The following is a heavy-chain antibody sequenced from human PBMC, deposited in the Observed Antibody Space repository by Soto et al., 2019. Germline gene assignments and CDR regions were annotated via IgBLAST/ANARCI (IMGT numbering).Heavy chain of an antibody. V-gene: IGHV3-30*18. CDR1: GFTFSSFG. CDR2: ISYDGSNK. Sequence: QVQLVESGGGVVQPGRSLRLSCAASGFTFSSFGMHWVRQAPGKGLQWVAVISYDGSNKYYADSVKGRFTISRDNSKNTLYLQMNSLRAEDTAVYYCANPAGTAIVYGMDVWGQGTTVTVSS. CDR3: ANPAGTAIVYGMDV. D-gene: IGHD5-18*01. J-gene: IGHJ6*02.